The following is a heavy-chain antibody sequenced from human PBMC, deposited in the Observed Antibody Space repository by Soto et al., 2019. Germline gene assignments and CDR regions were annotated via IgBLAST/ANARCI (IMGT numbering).Heavy chain of an antibody. CDR1: GGSISRSNYY. V-gene: IGHV4-39*01. D-gene: IGHD2-2*01. Sequence: SETLSLTCTVSGGSISRSNYYWAWIRQSPXQXXAWIGSIYYSGSTYYKPSLKSRVTTSLQTSKNKFSLKLTSVTAAEKAVFYCERHLGICTSTSCYGNYYYMDVWGRGTTVTVSS. CDR2: IYYSGST. J-gene: IGHJ6*03. CDR3: ERHLGICTSTSCYGNYYYMDV.